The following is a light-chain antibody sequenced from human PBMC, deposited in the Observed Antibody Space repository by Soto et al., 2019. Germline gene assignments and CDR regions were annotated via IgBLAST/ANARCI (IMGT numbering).Light chain of an antibody. V-gene: IGKV1-5*03. CDR1: QSISSW. CDR2: RAS. Sequence: DIQMTQSPSTLSACGGDRVIITCRASQSISSWLAWYQQKPGKAPNLLIYRASTLKSGIPSRFSGSGSGTEFTLTISSLQPDDFATYYCQQYDRASWTFGQGTKVEIK. J-gene: IGKJ1*01. CDR3: QQYDRASWT.